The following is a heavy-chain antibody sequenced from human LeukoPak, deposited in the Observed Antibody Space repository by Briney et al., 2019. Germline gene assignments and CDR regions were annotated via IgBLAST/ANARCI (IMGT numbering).Heavy chain of an antibody. V-gene: IGHV3-73*01. CDR2: IRSKPNNYAT. CDR1: GFTFRGSA. J-gene: IGHJ4*02. CDR3: SPSGSFYFDY. Sequence: GGSLRLSCAASGFTFRGSALHWVRQASGKGLEWVGRIRSKPNNYATAYAASVKGRFTISRDDSKNTAYLQMNSLKTEDTAVYYCSPSGSFYFDYWGQGTLVTVSS. D-gene: IGHD3-10*01.